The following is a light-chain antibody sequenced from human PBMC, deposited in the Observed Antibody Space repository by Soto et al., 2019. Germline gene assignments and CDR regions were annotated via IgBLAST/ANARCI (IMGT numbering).Light chain of an antibody. V-gene: IGKV1-12*01. CDR1: QDISIW. CDR3: DQPLRFRIT. Sequence: EKRVTISCRASQDISIWLAWLQQKPGEAPKFLIYAASNLQSGVPSKFSVSGSGMDLTHTICSLRPEYCDACYCDQPLRFRITFGQGTRLEI. CDR2: AAS. J-gene: IGKJ5*01.